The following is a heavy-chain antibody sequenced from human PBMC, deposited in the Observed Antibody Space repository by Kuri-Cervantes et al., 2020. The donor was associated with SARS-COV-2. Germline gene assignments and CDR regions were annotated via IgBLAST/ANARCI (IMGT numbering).Heavy chain of an antibody. CDR1: GFTFSTYS. V-gene: IGHV3-21*01. CDR3: ARDSDDDVWSGYSTAEYFQH. J-gene: IGHJ1*01. D-gene: IGHD3-3*01. CDR2: ISSDSSYI. Sequence: LSLTCAASGFTFSTYSMNWVRQAPGKGLEWVSSISSDSSYIHYADSVRGRFTISRDNAKNSLFLHMNSLRAEDTAVYYCARDSDDDVWSGYSTAEYFQHWGQGTLVTVSS.